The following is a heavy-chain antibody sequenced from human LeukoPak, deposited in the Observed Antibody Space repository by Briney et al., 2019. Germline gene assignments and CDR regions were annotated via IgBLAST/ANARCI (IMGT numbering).Heavy chain of an antibody. Sequence: GGSLRLSCAASGFTFSSYWMSWVRQAPWKGLEWVANIKQDGSAKNYGDSVKGRFTISRDNAKNSLYLQMNSLRVEDTAVYYCASSSPGLRYFDWGQGILVTVFS. J-gene: IGHJ4*02. D-gene: IGHD3-9*01. CDR3: ASSSPGLRYFD. CDR2: IKQDGSAK. V-gene: IGHV3-7*01. CDR1: GFTFSSYW.